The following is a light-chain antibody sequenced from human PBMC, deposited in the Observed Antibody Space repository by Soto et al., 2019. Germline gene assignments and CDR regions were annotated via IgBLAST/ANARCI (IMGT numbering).Light chain of an antibody. J-gene: IGKJ2*01. CDR2: GAS. V-gene: IGKV3-15*01. CDR3: QQYNRLET. Sequence: EIVMTQSPATLSVSQGERATLSCRASQSVSSNVAWYQQKPGQAPRLLIYGASTRATGIPARFSGSGSGTELNRTISSLQSEDFAVYYCQQYNRLETFGQGTKLEIK. CDR1: QSVSSN.